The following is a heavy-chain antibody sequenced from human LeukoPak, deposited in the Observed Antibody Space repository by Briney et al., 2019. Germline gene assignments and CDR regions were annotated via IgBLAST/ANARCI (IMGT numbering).Heavy chain of an antibody. J-gene: IGHJ6*03. CDR1: GFTFSSYA. CDR2: ISGSGGST. CDR3: AKSWGERSYYYYYMDV. V-gene: IGHV3-23*01. D-gene: IGHD3-16*01. Sequence: SGGSLRLSCAASGFTFSSYAMSWVRQAPGKGLEWVSAISGSGGSTYYANSVKGRFTISRDNSKNTLYLQMNSLRAEDTAVYYCAKSWGERSYYYYYMDVWGKGTTVTVSS.